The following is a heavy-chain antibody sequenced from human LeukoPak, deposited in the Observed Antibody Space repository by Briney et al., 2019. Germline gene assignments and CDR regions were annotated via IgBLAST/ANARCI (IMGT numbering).Heavy chain of an antibody. Sequence: SEILSLTCTVSGGSVSSGNYYWSWIRQPPGKGLEWIGYIHYSGSTNYNPSLKSRVTMSVDTSKNQFSLKLTSVTAADTAVYYCARRSGYSPNWFDPWGQGTLVTVSS. J-gene: IGHJ5*02. CDR3: ARRSGYSPNWFDP. CDR1: GGSVSSGNYY. V-gene: IGHV4-61*01. D-gene: IGHD3-3*01. CDR2: IHYSGST.